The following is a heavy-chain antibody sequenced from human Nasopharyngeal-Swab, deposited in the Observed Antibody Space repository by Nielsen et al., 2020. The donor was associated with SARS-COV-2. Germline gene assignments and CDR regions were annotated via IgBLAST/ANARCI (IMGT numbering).Heavy chain of an antibody. CDR1: GGTFSSYA. D-gene: IGHD1-26*01. Sequence: ASVKVSCKASGGTFSSYAISWVRQAPGKGLEWMGGFDPEDGETIYAQKFQGRVTMTEDTSTDTAYMELSSLRSEDTAVYYCATSPALIVGATPPVWFDPWGQGTLVTVSS. J-gene: IGHJ5*02. CDR3: ATSPALIVGATPPVWFDP. V-gene: IGHV1-24*01. CDR2: FDPEDGET.